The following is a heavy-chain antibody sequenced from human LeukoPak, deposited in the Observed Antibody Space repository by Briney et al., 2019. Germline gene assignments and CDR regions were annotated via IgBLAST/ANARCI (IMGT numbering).Heavy chain of an antibody. CDR3: IQEMGY. Sequence: SETLSLTCTVSGGPISSGDSYWTWIRQPAGKGLEWIGLIYTSGSTNYNPSLKSRVTISLDTSKNQFSLRLSSVTAAETAVYYCIQEMGYWGQGTLVTVSS. CDR2: IYTSGST. CDR1: GGPISSGDSY. V-gene: IGHV4-61*02. D-gene: IGHD2-8*01. J-gene: IGHJ4*02.